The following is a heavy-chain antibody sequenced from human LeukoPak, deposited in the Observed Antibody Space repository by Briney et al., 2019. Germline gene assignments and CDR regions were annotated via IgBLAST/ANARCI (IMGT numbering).Heavy chain of an antibody. CDR2: ISGSGRGGRT. V-gene: IGHV3-23*01. Sequence: GGSLRLSCATSGFTFNTYAMSWVRQAPGKGLEWVSNISGSGRGGRTYYADSVKGRFTISRDNSKNTLYLQMSSLRAEDTAVYYCAKDQSDSSSWYNYFDYWGQGTLVTVSS. CDR3: AKDQSDSSSWYNYFDY. J-gene: IGHJ4*02. CDR1: GFTFNTYA. D-gene: IGHD6-13*01.